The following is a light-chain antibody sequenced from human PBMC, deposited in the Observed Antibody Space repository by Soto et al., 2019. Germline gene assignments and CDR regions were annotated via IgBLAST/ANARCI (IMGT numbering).Light chain of an antibody. CDR3: CSYVGSSTYV. J-gene: IGLJ1*01. CDR1: SSDVVTYNL. V-gene: IGLV2-23*01. CDR2: EGT. Sequence: QSVLTQPASVSGSPGQSITISCTGTSSDVVTYNLVSWYQQHPGKAPKLMVYEGTKRPSGVSNRFSGSKSGNTASLTISGLQAEDEADYYCCSYVGSSTYVFGTGTKVTV.